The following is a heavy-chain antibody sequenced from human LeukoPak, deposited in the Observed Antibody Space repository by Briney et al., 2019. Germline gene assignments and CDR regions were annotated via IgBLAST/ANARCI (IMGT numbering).Heavy chain of an antibody. D-gene: IGHD3-9*01. Sequence: PSETLSLTCTVSGGSISSGGYYWSWIRQHPGKGLEWIGYIYYSGSTYYNPPLKSRVTISVDTSKNQFSLKLSSVTAADTAVYYCARASGNYDILTGPQHGLDYWGQGTLVTVSS. J-gene: IGHJ4*02. CDR3: ARASGNYDILTGPQHGLDY. CDR1: GGSISSGGYY. CDR2: IYYSGST. V-gene: IGHV4-31*03.